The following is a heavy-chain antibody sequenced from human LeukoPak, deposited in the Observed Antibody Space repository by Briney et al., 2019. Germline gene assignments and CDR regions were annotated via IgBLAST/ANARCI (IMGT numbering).Heavy chain of an antibody. Sequence: GASVNVSCKASGYTFTGYYMHWVRQAPGQGLEWMGWINPNSGGTNYAQKFQGRVTMTRDTSISTAYMELSRLRSDDTAVYYCARGLYSSGWYVSYWGQGTLVTVSS. CDR1: GYTFTGYY. J-gene: IGHJ4*02. CDR3: ARGLYSSGWYVSY. D-gene: IGHD6-19*01. CDR2: INPNSGGT. V-gene: IGHV1-2*02.